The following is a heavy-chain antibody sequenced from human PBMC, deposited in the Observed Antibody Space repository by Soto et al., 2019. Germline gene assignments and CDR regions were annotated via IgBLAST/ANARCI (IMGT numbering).Heavy chain of an antibody. CDR1: GFPLSCCG. CDR3: AKEQSSGFYRVVDY. D-gene: IGHD6-19*01. V-gene: IGHV3-30*18. J-gene: IGHJ4*02. CDR2: ITYDGSEI. Sequence: QVQVVESGGGVVQPGRSLRLSCAASGFPLSCCGMHWVRQAPGKGLEWVGVITYDGSEIHYGDSVKGRFTISRDSSENTVYLQMNSLRVEDSAVYYCAKEQSSGFYRVVDYWGQGTLVTVSP.